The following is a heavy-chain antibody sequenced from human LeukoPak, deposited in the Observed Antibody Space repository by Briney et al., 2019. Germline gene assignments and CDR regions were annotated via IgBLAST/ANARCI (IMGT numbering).Heavy chain of an antibody. CDR2: IYNSGSA. J-gene: IGHJ4*02. D-gene: IGHD6-13*01. Sequence: PSETLSLTCIVSGGSISSYYWSWIRQPPGKGLEWIAYIYNSGSAKYNPSLKSRVTVSIDTSKNQFSPNLSSVTAADTAVYYCARHGGSWSFDAWGQGTLVTVSS. CDR1: GGSISSYY. V-gene: IGHV4-59*08. CDR3: ARHGGSWSFDA.